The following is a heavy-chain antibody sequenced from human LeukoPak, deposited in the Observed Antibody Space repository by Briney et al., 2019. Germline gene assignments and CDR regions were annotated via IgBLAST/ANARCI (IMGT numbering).Heavy chain of an antibody. Sequence: SETLSLTCTVSVGSISSYYWSWIRQPPGKGLEWIGYIYYSGSTNYKSSLKSRVTISVDTSKNQFSLKLSSVTAADTAVYYCARGVGATTLNYFDYWGQGTLVTVSS. J-gene: IGHJ4*02. D-gene: IGHD1-26*01. CDR2: IYYSGST. CDR1: VGSISSYY. CDR3: ARGVGATTLNYFDY. V-gene: IGHV4-59*08.